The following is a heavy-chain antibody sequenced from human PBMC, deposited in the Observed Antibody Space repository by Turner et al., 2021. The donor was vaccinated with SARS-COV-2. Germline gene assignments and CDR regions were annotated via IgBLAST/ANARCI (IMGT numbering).Heavy chain of an antibody. Sequence: EVQLVESGGGLVQPGGSLRLSCSASGFTFSSYWMHWVRQAPGKGLVWVSRINRDGSSTSYADSVKGRFTISRDNAKNTLYLQMNSLRDEDTAVYYCARVGIAAAGPTFYYYYYGMDVWGQGTTVTVSS. D-gene: IGHD6-13*01. J-gene: IGHJ6*02. CDR2: INRDGSST. V-gene: IGHV3-74*01. CDR1: GFTFSSYW. CDR3: ARVGIAAAGPTFYYYYYGMDV.